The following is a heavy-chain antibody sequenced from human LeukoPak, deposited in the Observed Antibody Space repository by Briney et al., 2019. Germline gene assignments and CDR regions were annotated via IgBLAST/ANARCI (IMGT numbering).Heavy chain of an antibody. CDR1: GYTFTSYA. V-gene: IGHV1-69*04. J-gene: IGHJ4*02. CDR2: IIPILGIA. D-gene: IGHD5-12*01. CDR3: ATTIERGYSGYDSDY. Sequence: SVKVSCKASGYTFTSYAMNWVRQAPGQGLEWMGRIIPILGIANYAQKFQGRVTITADKSTSTAYMELSSLRSEDTAVYYCATTIERGYSGYDSDYWGQGTLVTVSS.